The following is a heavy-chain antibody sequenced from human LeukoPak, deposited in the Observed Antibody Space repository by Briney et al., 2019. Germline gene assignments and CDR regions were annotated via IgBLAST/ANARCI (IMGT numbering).Heavy chain of an antibody. CDR3: ARVRVCSGTSCRGAFDI. V-gene: IGHV1-2*02. J-gene: IGHJ3*02. CDR1: GYTFTGYY. Sequence: GASVKVSCKASGYTFTGYYMHWVRQAPGQGLEWMGWINPNSGGTNYAQKFQGRVTMTRDTSISTAYMELSRLRSDGTAVYYCARVRVCSGTSCRGAFDIWGQGTMVTVSS. D-gene: IGHD2-2*01. CDR2: INPNSGGT.